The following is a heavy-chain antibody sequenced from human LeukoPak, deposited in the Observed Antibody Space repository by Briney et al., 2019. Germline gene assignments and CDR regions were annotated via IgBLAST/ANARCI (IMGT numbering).Heavy chain of an antibody. J-gene: IGHJ4*02. D-gene: IGHD6-13*01. CDR1: GFTFSSYA. V-gene: IGHV3-30-3*01. Sequence: GGSLRLSCAASGFTFSSYAMHWVRQAPGKGLEWLAVISYDGINKYYADSVKGRFTISRDNSKNTLYLQMNSLRAEDTAVYYCARNTGYSSSWYDYWGQGTLVTVSS. CDR2: ISYDGINK. CDR3: ARNTGYSSSWYDY.